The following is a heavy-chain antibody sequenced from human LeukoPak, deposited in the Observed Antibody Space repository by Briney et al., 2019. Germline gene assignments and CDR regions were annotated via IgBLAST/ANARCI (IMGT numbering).Heavy chain of an antibody. D-gene: IGHD6-19*01. CDR2: INTDGTVT. CDR3: ASKQWLAPPPDS. J-gene: IGHJ4*02. V-gene: IGHV3-74*01. CDR1: GFTFSKYW. Sequence: GGSLRLSCAASGFTFSKYWMLWVRQAPGKGLESVSRINTDGTVTTYADSVKGRFTVSRDNADNTMFLQMNSVRDEDTAVYYCASKQWLAPPPDSWGQGTPVTVSS.